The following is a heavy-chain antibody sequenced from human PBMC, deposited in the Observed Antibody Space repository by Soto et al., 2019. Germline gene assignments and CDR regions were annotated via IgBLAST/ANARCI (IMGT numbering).Heavy chain of an antibody. Sequence: GGSLRLSCAASGFTFSSYGMHWVRQAPGKGLEWVAVISYDGSNKYYADSVKGRFTISRDNSKNTLYLQMNSLRAEDTAVYYCAKDLEYSSSPGYWGQGTLVTVSS. CDR3: AKDLEYSSSPGY. J-gene: IGHJ4*02. D-gene: IGHD6-6*01. V-gene: IGHV3-30*18. CDR2: ISYDGSNK. CDR1: GFTFSSYG.